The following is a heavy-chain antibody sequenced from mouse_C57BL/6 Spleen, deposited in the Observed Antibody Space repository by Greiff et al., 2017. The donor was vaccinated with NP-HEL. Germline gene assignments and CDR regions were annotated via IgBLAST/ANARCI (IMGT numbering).Heavy chain of an antibody. V-gene: IGHV5-4*03. D-gene: IGHD3-1*01. CDR1: GFTFSSYA. CDR3: ARVGANFYWYFDV. Sequence: DVKLVESGGGLVKPGGSLKLSCAASGFTFSSYAMSWVRQTPEKRLEWVATISDGGSYTYYPDNVKGRFTISRDNAKNNLYLQMSHLKSEDTAMYYCARVGANFYWYFDVWGTGTTVTVSS. CDR2: ISDGGSYT. J-gene: IGHJ1*03.